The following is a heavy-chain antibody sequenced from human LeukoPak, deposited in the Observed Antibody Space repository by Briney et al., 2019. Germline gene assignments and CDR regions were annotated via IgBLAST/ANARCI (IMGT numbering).Heavy chain of an antibody. CDR3: AKDLWDIVVVPAAMKPYYYYGMDV. CDR2: IWYDGSNE. Sequence: QPGGSLRLSCAASGFTLTSYAMHWVRQAPGKGLEWVAVIWYDGSNEYYSDSVKGRFTISRDNSKNTLYLQMNSLRAEDTAVYYCAKDLWDIVVVPAAMKPYYYYGMDVWGQGTTVTVSS. D-gene: IGHD2-2*01. J-gene: IGHJ6*02. CDR1: GFTLTSYA. V-gene: IGHV3-30*02.